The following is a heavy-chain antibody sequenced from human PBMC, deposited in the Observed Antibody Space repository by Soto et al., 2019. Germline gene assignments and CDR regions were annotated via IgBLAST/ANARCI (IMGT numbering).Heavy chain of an antibody. V-gene: IGHV3-30*18. D-gene: IGHD3-10*01. CDR2: ISYDGSNK. Sequence: RLSCAASGFTFSSYGMHWVRQAPGKGLEWVAVISYDGSNKYYADSVKGRFTISRDNSKNTLYLQMNSLRAEDTAVYYCAKEEEFGPLYDYWGQGTLVTVSS. CDR1: GFTFSSYG. J-gene: IGHJ4*02. CDR3: AKEEEFGPLYDY.